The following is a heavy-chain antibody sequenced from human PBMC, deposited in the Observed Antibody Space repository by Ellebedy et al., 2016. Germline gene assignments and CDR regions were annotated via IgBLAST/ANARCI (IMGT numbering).Heavy chain of an antibody. CDR3: ARDIRLGGCGGGSCYPF. J-gene: IGHJ4*02. V-gene: IGHV3-23*01. CDR2: ISSGGDST. Sequence: GESLKISXAVSGFIFRNYAMNWVRQAPGKGLERVSGISSGGDSTYYADSVKGRFTISRDNSKNTLYLQLNSLRVEDTAMYYCARDIRLGGCGGGSCYPFWGQGTLATVSS. D-gene: IGHD2-15*01. CDR1: GFIFRNYA.